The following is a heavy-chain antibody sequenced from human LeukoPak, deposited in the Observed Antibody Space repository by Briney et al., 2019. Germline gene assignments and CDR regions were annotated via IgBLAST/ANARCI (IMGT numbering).Heavy chain of an antibody. V-gene: IGHV3-74*01. Sequence: GRSLKLSCAASGFTFSHSYMHWVRQAPGKGLVWVSRIDNDGGTSYADSVKGRFTITRDNAKNTLYLQMNSLRAEDTALYHCARDLNYNLDFWGQGTLVTVSS. CDR3: ARDLNYNLDF. CDR1: GFTFSHSY. CDR2: IDNDGGT. J-gene: IGHJ4*02. D-gene: IGHD5-24*01.